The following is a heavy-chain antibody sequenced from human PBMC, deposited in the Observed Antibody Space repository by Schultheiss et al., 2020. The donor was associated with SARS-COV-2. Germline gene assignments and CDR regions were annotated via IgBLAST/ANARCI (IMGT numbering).Heavy chain of an antibody. J-gene: IGHJ4*02. CDR3: ARDNPAV. V-gene: IGHV4-59*01. CDR1: GGSFSGYY. D-gene: IGHD6-13*01. Sequence: SETLSLTCAVYGGSFSGYYWSWIRQPPGKGLEWIGYIYYSGSTNYNPSLKSRVTISVDTSKNQFSLKLSSVTAADTAVYYCARDNPAVWGQGTLVTVSS. CDR2: IYYSGST.